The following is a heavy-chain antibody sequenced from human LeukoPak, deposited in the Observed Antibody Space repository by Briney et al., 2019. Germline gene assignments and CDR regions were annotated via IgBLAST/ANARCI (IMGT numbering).Heavy chain of an antibody. J-gene: IGHJ6*03. V-gene: IGHV3-48*01. CDR1: GFTFGTYS. CDR2: IGSGGTT. Sequence: GGSLRLSCAASGFTFGTYSMNWVRQAPGKGLEWVSYIGSGGTTYYADSVKGRFTISRDDAKNSLYLQMNSLTAEDTAVYYCARDQHDSRNAYYVSYSYYMDVWGKGTTVLVSS. CDR3: ARDQHDSRNAYYVSYSYYMDV. D-gene: IGHD3-3*01.